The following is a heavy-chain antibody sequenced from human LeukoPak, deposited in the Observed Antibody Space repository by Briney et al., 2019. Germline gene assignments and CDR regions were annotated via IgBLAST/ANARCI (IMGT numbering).Heavy chain of an antibody. D-gene: IGHD5-24*01. CDR1: GFTFSSYS. CDR2: ISSSRSYV. V-gene: IGHV3-21*01. CDR3: ARDGDGSFDY. J-gene: IGHJ4*02. Sequence: GGSLRLSCADSGFTFSSYSMNWVRQAPGKGLEWVSTISSSRSYVYYADSVKGRLTISRDNSKNTLYLQMNSLRAEDTAVYYCARDGDGSFDYWGQGTLVTVSS.